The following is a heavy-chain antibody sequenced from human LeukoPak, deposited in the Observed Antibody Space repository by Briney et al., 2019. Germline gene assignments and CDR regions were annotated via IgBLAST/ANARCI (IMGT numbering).Heavy chain of an antibody. CDR2: MYYSGNT. D-gene: IGHD3-16*02. V-gene: IGHV4-39*01. CDR3: ARQRYALFDY. J-gene: IGHJ4*02. Sequence: SETLSLTCTVSGGSISGSSYYWGWIRQAPGKGLEWIGSMYYSGNTYYNPSLKSRVTISVDTSQNQFSLKLSSVTAADTAVYYCARQRYALFDYWGQGTLVTASS. CDR1: GGSISGSSYY.